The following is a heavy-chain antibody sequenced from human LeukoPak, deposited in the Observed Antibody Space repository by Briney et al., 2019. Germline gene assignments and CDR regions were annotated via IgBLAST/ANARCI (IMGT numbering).Heavy chain of an antibody. J-gene: IGHJ3*01. CDR3: ATRPRELLSGIP. V-gene: IGHV3-23*01. CDR1: GFTFTNYD. Sequence: PGGPLRLSCAASGFTFTNYDMTWVRQAPGKGLEWISSIYYSGGRTYYADSVRGRFTISRDNSRSMLYLQMSSLRAEDTAVYYCATRPRELLSGIPWGQGTMVTVSS. D-gene: IGHD1-26*01. CDR2: IYYSGGRT.